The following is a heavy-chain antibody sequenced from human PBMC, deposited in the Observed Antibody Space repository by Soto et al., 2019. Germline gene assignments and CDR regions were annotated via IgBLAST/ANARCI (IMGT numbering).Heavy chain of an antibody. J-gene: IGHJ4*02. Sequence: SETLSLTCTVSGGSISSSSYYWGWIRQPPGKGLEWIGSIYYSGSTYYNPSLKSRVTISVDTSKNQFSLKLSSVTAADTAVYYCATTQWLVRDYWGQGTLVTVSS. CDR3: ATTQWLVRDY. D-gene: IGHD6-19*01. CDR1: GGSISSSSYY. CDR2: IYYSGST. V-gene: IGHV4-39*01.